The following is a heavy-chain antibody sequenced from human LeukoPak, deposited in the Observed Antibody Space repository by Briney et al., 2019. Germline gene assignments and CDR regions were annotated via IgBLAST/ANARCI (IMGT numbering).Heavy chain of an antibody. V-gene: IGHV3-7*01. CDR3: VSFYETY. D-gene: IGHD2/OR15-2a*01. CDR1: GFTFSSYA. CDR2: INHNGNVN. Sequence: PGGSLRLSCAASGFTFSSYAMNWVRQAPGKGLEWVASINHNGNVNYYVDSVKGRFTISKDNAKNTVYLQMNSLRAEDTAVYYCVSFYETYWGRGTLVTVSS. J-gene: IGHJ4*02.